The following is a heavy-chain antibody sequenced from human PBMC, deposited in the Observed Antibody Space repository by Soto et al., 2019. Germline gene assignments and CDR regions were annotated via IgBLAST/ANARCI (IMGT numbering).Heavy chain of an antibody. V-gene: IGHV3-48*02. Sequence: PGGSLRLSCAASGFTFSSYSMNWVRQAPGKGLEWISFISGSSSSINYADSLKGRFTISRDNDRDSLYLQMNSLRDEDTAVYYCARGFHSGSWLIDYWGQGTLVTVSS. CDR2: ISGSSSSI. CDR3: ARGFHSGSWLIDY. D-gene: IGHD1-26*01. J-gene: IGHJ4*02. CDR1: GFTFSSYS.